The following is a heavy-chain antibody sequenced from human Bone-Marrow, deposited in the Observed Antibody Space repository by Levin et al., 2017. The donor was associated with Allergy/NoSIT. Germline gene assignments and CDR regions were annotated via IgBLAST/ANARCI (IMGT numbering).Heavy chain of an antibody. Sequence: GGSLRLSCATSGIAFSMSIMHWVRQAPGKGLEWVAGMSFDGFSKYYGDSVKGRFTISRDDSKNTVYLEMNSLRDEDTALYFCAREGYTSGYCGAFDNWGQGTLVTVSS. CDR1: GIAFSMSI. V-gene: IGHV3-30-3*01. D-gene: IGHD6-19*01. CDR3: AREGYTSGYCGAFDN. J-gene: IGHJ4*02. CDR2: MSFDGFSK.